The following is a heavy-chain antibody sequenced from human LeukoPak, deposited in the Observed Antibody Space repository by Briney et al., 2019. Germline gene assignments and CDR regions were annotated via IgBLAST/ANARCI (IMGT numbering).Heavy chain of an antibody. CDR1: GGSISSYY. CDR3: ARVESEYSSGWYPVDY. J-gene: IGHJ4*02. CDR2: IYYSGST. Sequence: SETLSLTCTVSGGSISSYYWSWIRQPPGKGLEWIGYIYYSGSTNYNPSLKSRVTISVDTSKNQLSLKLSSVTAADTAVYYCARVESEYSSGWYPVDYWGQGTLVTVSS. D-gene: IGHD6-19*01. V-gene: IGHV4-59*12.